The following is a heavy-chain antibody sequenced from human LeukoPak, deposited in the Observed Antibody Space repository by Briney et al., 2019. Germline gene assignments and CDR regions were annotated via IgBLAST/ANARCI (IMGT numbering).Heavy chain of an antibody. V-gene: IGHV3-74*01. Sequence: GGSLRLSCAASAFTFSSYWMHWVRQAPGKGLVWVSRINSDGSSASYADSVKGRFTISRDNAKNTLYLQMNSLRTEDTAMYYCARGSDCSGGSCYSYWYFDLWGRGTLVTVSS. CDR2: INSDGSSA. J-gene: IGHJ2*01. CDR3: ARGSDCSGGSCYSYWYFDL. CDR1: AFTFSSYW. D-gene: IGHD2-15*01.